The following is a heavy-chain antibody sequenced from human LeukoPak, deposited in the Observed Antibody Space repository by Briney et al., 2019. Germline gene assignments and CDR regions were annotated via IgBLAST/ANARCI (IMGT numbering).Heavy chain of an antibody. V-gene: IGHV4-30-4*01. J-gene: IGHJ5*02. CDR1: GGSISSGDYY. CDR3: ARGSVVVAAISGWFDP. Sequence: SETLSLTCTVSGGSISSGDYYWSWVRQPPGKGLEWIGYVYYSGSTYYNPSLKSRVTISVDTSKNQFSLKLNSVTAADTAVYYSARGSVVVAAISGWFDPWGQGTLVTVSS. D-gene: IGHD2-15*01. CDR2: VYYSGST.